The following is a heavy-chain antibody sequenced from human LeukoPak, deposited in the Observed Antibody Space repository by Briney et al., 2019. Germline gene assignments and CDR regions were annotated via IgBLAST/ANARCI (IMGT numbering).Heavy chain of an antibody. Sequence: GGSLRLSCAASGFTFSSYGMHWVRQAPGKGLEWVAFIRYDGSNKYYADSVKGRFTISRDNAKNSLYLQMNSLRAEDMAVYYCARLGSGGYDFWGQGTLVTVSS. CDR2: IRYDGSNK. V-gene: IGHV3-30*02. J-gene: IGHJ4*02. D-gene: IGHD2-15*01. CDR1: GFTFSSYG. CDR3: ARLGSGGYDF.